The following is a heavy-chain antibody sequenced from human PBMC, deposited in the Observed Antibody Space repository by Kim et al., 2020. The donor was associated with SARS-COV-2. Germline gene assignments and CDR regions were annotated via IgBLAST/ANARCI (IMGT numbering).Heavy chain of an antibody. D-gene: IGHD3-22*01. J-gene: IGHJ4*02. Sequence: SETLSLTCTVSGGSISSSSYYWGWIRQPPGKGLEWIGSIYYSGSTYYNPSLKSRVTISVDTSKNQFSLKLSSVTAADTAVYYCARFLHNYYDSSGYPDYWGQGTLVTVSS. CDR3: ARFLHNYYDSSGYPDY. V-gene: IGHV4-39*07. CDR2: IYYSGST. CDR1: GGSISSSSYY.